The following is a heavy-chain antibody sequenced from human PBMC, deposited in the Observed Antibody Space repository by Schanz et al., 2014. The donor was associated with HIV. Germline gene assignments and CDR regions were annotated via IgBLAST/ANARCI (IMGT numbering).Heavy chain of an antibody. Sequence: QVQLVESGGGVVQPGKSLRLSCAASGFTFRTHGIHWVRQAPAKGLEWVAVISYDGSIKEYADSVKGRFAISRDNSKNTVYLQMNSLRGEDSAVYYGAKVGRIYSTTWIDHWGQGTLVTVSS. CDR1: GFTFRTHG. V-gene: IGHV3-30*18. J-gene: IGHJ4*02. CDR3: AKVGRIYSTTWIDH. D-gene: IGHD6-13*01. CDR2: ISYDGSIK.